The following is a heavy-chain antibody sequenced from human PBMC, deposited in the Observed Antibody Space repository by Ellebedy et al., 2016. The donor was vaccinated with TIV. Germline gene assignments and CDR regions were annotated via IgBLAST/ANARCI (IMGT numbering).Heavy chain of an antibody. Sequence: GESLKISCAASGFTFSTYTMNWVRQAPGKGLEWISFINTRSTTIYYADSVKGRFTISRDDAKNSLYLQMNSLRDEDTAIYYCARGYGDYASGYWGQGTLVTVSS. CDR1: GFTFSTYT. CDR3: ARGYGDYASGY. CDR2: INTRSTTI. D-gene: IGHD4-17*01. J-gene: IGHJ4*02. V-gene: IGHV3-48*02.